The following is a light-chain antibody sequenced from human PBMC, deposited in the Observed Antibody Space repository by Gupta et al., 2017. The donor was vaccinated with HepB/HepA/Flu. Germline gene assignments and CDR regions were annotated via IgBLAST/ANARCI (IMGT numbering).Light chain of an antibody. V-gene: IGLV2-11*01. CDR2: DVS. Sequence: QSALTQPRSVSGSPGQSVTISCTGTSSDLGTYDYVSWYQQHPGKAPKLMIYDVSKRPSGVPDRFSGSKSGNTASLTISGLQSEDEADYYCCSYAGSYTLAFGGGTKVTVL. J-gene: IGLJ2*01. CDR1: SSDLGTYDY. CDR3: CSYAGSYTLA.